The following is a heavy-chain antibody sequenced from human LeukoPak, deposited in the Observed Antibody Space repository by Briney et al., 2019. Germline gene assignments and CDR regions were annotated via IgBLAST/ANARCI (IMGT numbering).Heavy chain of an antibody. Sequence: SSETLSLTCAVYGGSFSGYYWSWIRQPPGKGLEWIGEINHSGSTNYNPSLKSRVTISVDTSKNQFSLKLSSVTAADTAVYYCARGSGLTTLVRGVPYYYYYYYMDVWGKGTTLTVSS. CDR3: ARGSGLTTLVRGVPYYYYYYYMDV. J-gene: IGHJ6*03. D-gene: IGHD3-10*01. CDR2: INHSGST. V-gene: IGHV4-34*01. CDR1: GGSFSGYY.